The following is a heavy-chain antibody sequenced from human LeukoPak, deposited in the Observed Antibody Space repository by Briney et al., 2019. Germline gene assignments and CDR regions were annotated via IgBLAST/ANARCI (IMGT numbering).Heavy chain of an antibody. D-gene: IGHD2-15*01. V-gene: IGHV3-23*01. CDR2: ISGSGGST. CDR1: GFTFSSYA. CDR3: AKLEYCSGGSCDHFDY. J-gene: IGHJ4*02. Sequence: GGSLRLSCAASGFTFSSYAMSWVRQAPGKGLEWVSAISGSGGSTYYADSVKGRFTISRDNSKNTLYLQMNSPRAEDTAVYYCAKLEYCSGGSCDHFDYWGQGTLVTVSS.